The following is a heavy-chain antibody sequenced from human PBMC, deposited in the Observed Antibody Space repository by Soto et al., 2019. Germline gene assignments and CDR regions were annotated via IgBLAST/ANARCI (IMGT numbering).Heavy chain of an antibody. CDR2: IYYSGST. CDR1: GGSISSYY. CDR3: ASFTTWDFWGGPPPPYYMDV. J-gene: IGHJ6*03. Sequence: SETLSLTCTVSGGSISSYYWSWIRQPPGKGLEWIGYIYYSGSTNYNPSLKSRVTISVDTSKNQFSLKLSSVTAADTAVYYCASFTTWDFWGGPPPPYYMDVWGKGTTVTVSS. D-gene: IGHD3-3*01. V-gene: IGHV4-59*01.